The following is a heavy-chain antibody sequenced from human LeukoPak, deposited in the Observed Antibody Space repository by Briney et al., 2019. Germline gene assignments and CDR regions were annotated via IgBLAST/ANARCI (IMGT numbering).Heavy chain of an antibody. CDR1: GFTFSSYA. J-gene: IGHJ4*02. CDR2: INWSGAAT. CDR3: AKDRPNYYGSNGHYYKLNGDC. Sequence: GGSLRLSCAASGFTFSSYAMSWVRQAPGKGLEWVSSINWSGAATYYADSVKGRFTVSRDNSDNTLYLQMNSLRAEDTAVYYCAKDRPNYYGSNGHYYKLNGDCWGQGTLVTVSS. V-gene: IGHV3-23*01. D-gene: IGHD3-22*01.